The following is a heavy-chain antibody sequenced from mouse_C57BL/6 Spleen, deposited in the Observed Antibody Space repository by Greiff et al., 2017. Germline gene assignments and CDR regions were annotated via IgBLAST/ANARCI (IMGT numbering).Heavy chain of an antibody. J-gene: IGHJ1*03. CDR2: VYPRDGST. D-gene: IGHD1-1*01. Sequence: VQLQQSGPELVKPGASVKLSCKASGYTFTSYDINWVKQRPGQGLEWIGWVYPRDGSTKYNEKFKGKATLTVDTSSSTAYMELHSLTSEDSAVYFCARSYYYGSSYGYFDVWGTGTTVTVSS. CDR3: ARSYYYGSSYGYFDV. V-gene: IGHV1-85*01. CDR1: GYTFTSYD.